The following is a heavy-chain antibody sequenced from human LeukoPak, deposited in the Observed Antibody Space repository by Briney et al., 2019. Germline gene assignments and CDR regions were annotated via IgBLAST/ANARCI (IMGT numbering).Heavy chain of an antibody. CDR3: ARGAWGFGELSYFDY. V-gene: IGHV1-46*01. CDR2: INPSGGST. J-gene: IGHJ4*02. CDR1: GYTFTSYY. Sequence: ASVKVSCKASGYTFTSYYMHWVRQAPGQGLEWMGIINPSGGSTSYAQKFQGRVTMTRDTSTSTVYMELSSLRSEDTAVYYCARGAWGFGELSYFDYWGQGTLVTVSS. D-gene: IGHD3-10*01.